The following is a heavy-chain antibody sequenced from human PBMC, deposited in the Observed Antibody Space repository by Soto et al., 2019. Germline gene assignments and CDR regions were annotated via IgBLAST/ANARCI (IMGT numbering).Heavy chain of an antibody. CDR2: INSDGSTT. D-gene: IGHD4-4*01. J-gene: IGHJ4*02. CDR3: TVLPY. CDR1: GGTFNNYW. Sequence: GGSMRLSCGASGGTFNNYWMHWVRQAPGKGLVWVSRINSDGSTTSYADSVKGRFTISRDNAKNTLYLQMNSLRAEDTAVYYCTVLPYWGQRTLVTVSS. V-gene: IGHV3-74*01.